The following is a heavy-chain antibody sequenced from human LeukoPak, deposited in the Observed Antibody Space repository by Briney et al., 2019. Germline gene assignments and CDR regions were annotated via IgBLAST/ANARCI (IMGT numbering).Heavy chain of an antibody. CDR3: ARDEQWLLDY. CDR1: GGSISSYY. V-gene: IGHV4-59*12. CDR2: IYYSGST. Sequence: SETLSLTCTVSGGSISSYYWSWIRQPPGKGLEWIGYIYYSGSTNYNPSLKSRVTISVDTSKNQFSLKLNSVTPEDTAVYYCARDEQWLLDYGGRGPLVTVP. J-gene: IGHJ4*02. D-gene: IGHD6-19*01.